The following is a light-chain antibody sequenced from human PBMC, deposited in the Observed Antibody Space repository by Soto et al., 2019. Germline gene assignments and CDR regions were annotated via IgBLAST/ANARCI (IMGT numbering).Light chain of an antibody. CDR1: QNITNF. V-gene: IGKV1-39*01. CDR2: GTS. Sequence: DIQMTQSPLSLSASVGESVTITCRASQNITNFLNWYQQKPGKPPRLLIFGTSNLQSGVPSRFRGSRSQTDFSLTTSGLQPDDFATYICQQSYRSPLNFGPGTRVA. J-gene: IGKJ3*01. CDR3: QQSYRSPLN.